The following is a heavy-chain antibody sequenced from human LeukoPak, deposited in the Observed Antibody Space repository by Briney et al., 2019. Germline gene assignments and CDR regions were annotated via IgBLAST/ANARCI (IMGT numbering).Heavy chain of an antibody. Sequence: SETLSLTCTVSGGSISSYYWSWIRQPPGKGLEWIGYIYYSGSTNYNPSPKSRVTISVDTSKNQFSLKLSSVTAADTAVYYCARGWSYYDSSGYLDYWGQGTLVTVSS. CDR3: ARGWSYYDSSGYLDY. J-gene: IGHJ4*02. V-gene: IGHV4-59*01. CDR2: IYYSGST. CDR1: GGSISSYY. D-gene: IGHD3-22*01.